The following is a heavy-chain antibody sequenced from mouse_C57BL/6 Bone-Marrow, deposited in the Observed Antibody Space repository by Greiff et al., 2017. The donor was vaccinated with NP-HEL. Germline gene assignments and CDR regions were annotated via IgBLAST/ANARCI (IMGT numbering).Heavy chain of an antibody. J-gene: IGHJ3*01. CDR2: ISDGGSYT. CDR1: GFTFSSYA. Sequence: EVKLMESGGGLVKPGGSLKLSCAASGFTFSSYAMSWVRQTPEKRLEWVATISDGGSYTYYPDNVKGRFTISRDNAKNNLYLQMSHLKSEDTAMYYCARGIYYDYEGPFAYWGQGTLVTVSA. V-gene: IGHV5-4*03. CDR3: ARGIYYDYEGPFAY. D-gene: IGHD2-4*01.